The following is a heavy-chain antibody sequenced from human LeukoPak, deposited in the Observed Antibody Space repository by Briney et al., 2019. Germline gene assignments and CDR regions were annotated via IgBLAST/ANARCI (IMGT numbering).Heavy chain of an antibody. V-gene: IGHV3-7*01. CDR2: IKQDGSEK. D-gene: IGHD3-16*01. CDR3: ARDAYLYYFDY. Sequence: GGSLRLSCAASGFTFSSYWMSWVRQAPGKGLEWVANIKQDGSEKYYVDSAKGRFTISRDNAKNSLYLQMNSLRAEDTAVYYCARDAYLYYFDYWGQGTLVTVSS. CDR1: GFTFSSYW. J-gene: IGHJ4*02.